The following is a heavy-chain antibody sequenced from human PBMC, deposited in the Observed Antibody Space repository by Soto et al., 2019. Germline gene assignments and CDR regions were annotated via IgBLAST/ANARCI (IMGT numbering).Heavy chain of an antibody. CDR3: VRDGTKTLRDWFDP. V-gene: IGHV4-4*07. CDR2: IYATGTT. J-gene: IGHJ5*02. CDR1: GASISGFY. Sequence: SSETLSLTCTVSGASISGFYWSWIRKSAGKGLEWIGRIYATGTTDYNPSLKSRVMMSVDTSKKQFSLKLRSVTAADTAVYYCVRDGTKTLRDWFDPWGQGISGTVSS. D-gene: IGHD1-1*01.